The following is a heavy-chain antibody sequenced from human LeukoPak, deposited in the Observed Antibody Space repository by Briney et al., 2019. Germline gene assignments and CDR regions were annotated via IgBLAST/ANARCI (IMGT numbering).Heavy chain of an antibody. CDR3: ARLRLARSGGDYDRYYYLDY. Sequence: ASVKVSCKASGYTFTGYYMHWVRQAPGQGLEWMGWINPNSGGTNYAQKFQGRVTMTGDTSISTAYMELSRLRSDDTAVYYCARLRLARSGGDYDRYYYLDYWGQGTLVTVSS. V-gene: IGHV1-2*02. D-gene: IGHD2-21*02. J-gene: IGHJ4*02. CDR1: GYTFTGYY. CDR2: INPNSGGT.